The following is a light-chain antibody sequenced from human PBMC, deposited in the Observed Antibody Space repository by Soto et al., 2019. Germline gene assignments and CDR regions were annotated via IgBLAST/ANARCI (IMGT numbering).Light chain of an antibody. CDR2: DVS. CDR3: SSYTSSSTLYV. CDR1: SSDVGGYNY. J-gene: IGLJ1*01. Sequence: QSVLTQPASVSGSPGQSITISCTGTSSDVGGYNYVSWYQLHPGKAPKLTIYDVSNRPSGVSNRFSGSKSGNTASLTISGLQAEDEADYYCSSYTSSSTLYVFGTGTKLTVL. V-gene: IGLV2-14*01.